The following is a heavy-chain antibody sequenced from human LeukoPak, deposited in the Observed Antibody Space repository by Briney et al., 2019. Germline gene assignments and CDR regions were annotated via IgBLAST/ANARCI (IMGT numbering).Heavy chain of an antibody. CDR1: GGSVSSGDYY. V-gene: IGHV4-30-4*01. CDR2: MYYSGST. Sequence: SQTLSLTCTVSGGSVSSGDYYWSWIRQPPGKGLEWIGYMYYSGSTYYNPSLKSRVTISVDTSKNQFSLRLSSVTAADTAVYYCASRASYDFWSGYIDYWGQGTLVTVSS. J-gene: IGHJ4*02. D-gene: IGHD3-3*01. CDR3: ASRASYDFWSGYIDY.